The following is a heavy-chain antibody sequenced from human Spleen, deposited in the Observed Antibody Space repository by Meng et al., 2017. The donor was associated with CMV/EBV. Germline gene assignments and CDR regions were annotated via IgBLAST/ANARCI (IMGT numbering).Heavy chain of an antibody. V-gene: IGHV1-2*02. CDR2: INPNTGVT. J-gene: IGHJ3*02. CDR1: GYTFTAYY. Sequence: ASVKVSCKASGYTFTAYYMHWLRQAPGQGLEWMAWINPNTGVTGYAQHLQGKVTMTRDTSISTVYMDVSTLRSDDTVVYYCARSTGAYPGGAIDIWGQGTMVTVSS. D-gene: IGHD1-1*01. CDR3: ARSTGAYPGGAIDI.